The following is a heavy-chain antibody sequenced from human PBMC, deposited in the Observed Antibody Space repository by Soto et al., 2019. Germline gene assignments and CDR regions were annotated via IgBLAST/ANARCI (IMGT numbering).Heavy chain of an antibody. CDR3: AKDALQSSTWAYYFGY. CDR1: GFTFSSYP. D-gene: IGHD6-13*01. V-gene: IGHV3-23*01. Sequence: EVQLLESGGGLVQPGGSLRISCLASGFTFSSYPMTWVRQAPGKGLEWVSTISGSGGSTHYADSVKGRFTISRDNSKNTLYLQMNSLSAEDSAVYYCAKDALQSSTWAYYFGYWGQGTLVTVSS. CDR2: ISGSGGST. J-gene: IGHJ4*02.